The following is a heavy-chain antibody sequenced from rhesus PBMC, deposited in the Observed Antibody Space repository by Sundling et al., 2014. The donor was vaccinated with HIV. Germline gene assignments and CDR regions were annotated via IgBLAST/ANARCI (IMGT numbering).Heavy chain of an antibody. J-gene: IGHJ4*01. CDR1: GGSISSTY. D-gene: IGHD1-1-1*01. V-gene: IGHV4-122*01. Sequence: QVQLQESGPGLVKPSETLSVTCGVSGGSISSTYWTWIRQAPGKGLEWIGYIVRTGDTRTNPSLKSRVTFSMDTSKNQFSLRLSFVTAADTAVYYCARDSYYWGQGVLVTVSS. CDR3: ARDSYY. CDR2: IVRTGDT.